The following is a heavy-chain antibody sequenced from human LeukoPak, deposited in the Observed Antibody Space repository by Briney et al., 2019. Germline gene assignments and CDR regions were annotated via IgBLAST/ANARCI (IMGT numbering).Heavy chain of an antibody. Sequence: PSETLSLTCTVSGGSISSYYWSWIRQPPGKGLEWIGYIYYSGSTNYNPSLKSRVTISVDTSKNQFSLKLSSVTAADTAVYYCARHNTYYDILTGYPDAFDIWGQGTMVTVSS. CDR3: ARHNTYYDILTGYPDAFDI. CDR2: IYYSGST. D-gene: IGHD3-9*01. CDR1: GGSISSYY. J-gene: IGHJ3*02. V-gene: IGHV4-59*08.